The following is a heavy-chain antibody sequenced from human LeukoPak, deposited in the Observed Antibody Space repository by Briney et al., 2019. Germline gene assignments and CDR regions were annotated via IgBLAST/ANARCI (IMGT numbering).Heavy chain of an antibody. J-gene: IGHJ6*03. CDR3: ARGAVLWFRPKLYYCYMDV. V-gene: IGHV4-34*01. CDR1: GGPFSRYY. Sequence: LETLSLTCAVYGGPFSRYYWSWIRQPPGKGLEWIGEINHSGSTNYNPCLKSRIAISVDTSKNQFSLKLSSVTGADTAVYYCARGAVLWFRPKLYYCYMDVWGKGTTVTVSS. CDR2: INHSGST. D-gene: IGHD3-10*01.